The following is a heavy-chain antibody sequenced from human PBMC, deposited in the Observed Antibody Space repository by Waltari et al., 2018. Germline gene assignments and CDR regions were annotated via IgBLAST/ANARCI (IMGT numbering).Heavy chain of an antibody. J-gene: IGHJ2*01. Sequence: QVQLQESGPGLGKPSETLSLTCAVSGYPISSGYYWGWIRQPPGKGLEWIGSIYHSGTTYYSPSLKSRVTISVDTSKNQFSLKVTSLTAADTAIYYCARGSFDSDSYFDVWGLGTLVTVSS. V-gene: IGHV4-38-2*01. D-gene: IGHD1-26*01. CDR1: GYPISSGYY. CDR3: ARGSFDSDSYFDV. CDR2: IYHSGTT.